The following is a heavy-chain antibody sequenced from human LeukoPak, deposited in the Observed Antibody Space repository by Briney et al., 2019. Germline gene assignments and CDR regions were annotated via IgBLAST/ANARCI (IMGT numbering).Heavy chain of an antibody. V-gene: IGHV3-30*04. CDR2: ISYDGSNK. CDR3: AKRFSGGVDY. Sequence: PGRSLRLSCAASGFTFSSYAMHWVRQAPGKGLEWVAVISYDGSNKYYADSVKGRFTISRDNSKNTLYLQMNSLRVEDTALYYCAKRFSGGVDYWGQGTLVTVSS. J-gene: IGHJ4*02. CDR1: GFTFSSYA. D-gene: IGHD3-3*01.